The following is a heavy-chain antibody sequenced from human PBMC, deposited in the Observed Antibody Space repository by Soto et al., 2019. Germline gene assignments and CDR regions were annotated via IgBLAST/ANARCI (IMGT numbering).Heavy chain of an antibody. CDR1: GFTFSSYS. D-gene: IGHD4-17*01. V-gene: IGHV3-21*01. J-gene: IGHJ4*02. Sequence: PGGSLRLSCAASGFTFSSYSMNWVRQAPGKGLEWVSSISSSSSYIYYADSVKGRFTISRDNAKNSLYLQMNSLRAEDTAVYYCARAPVTRPYFDYWGQGTLVTVSS. CDR3: ARAPVTRPYFDY. CDR2: ISSSSSYI.